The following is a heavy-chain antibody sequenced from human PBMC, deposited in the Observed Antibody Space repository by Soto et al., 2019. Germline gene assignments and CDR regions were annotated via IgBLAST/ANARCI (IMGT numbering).Heavy chain of an antibody. Sequence: SETLSLTCTVSGDSMTKNYRSWSMTNYYYWSWIRQTPGKGLEWIGYVESSGRTEYKPSLASRVTLSLDSSQNQFSLTLRSVTAADSAVYYCARESPGELAYYFDFWGQGTPVTVSS. CDR2: VESSGRT. CDR3: ARESPGELAYYFDF. J-gene: IGHJ4*02. D-gene: IGHD3-16*01. CDR1: GDSMTKNYRSWSMTNYYY. V-gene: IGHV4-61*08.